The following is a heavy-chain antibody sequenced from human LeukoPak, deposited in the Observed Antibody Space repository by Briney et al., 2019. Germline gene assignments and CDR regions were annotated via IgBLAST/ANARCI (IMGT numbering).Heavy chain of an antibody. J-gene: IGHJ3*01. CDR1: AGSMSSTSYY. V-gene: IGHV4-39*01. CDR2: IYYSGST. Sequence: SETLSLTCAVSAGSMSSTSYYWAWIRQPPGKGLEWIGTIYYSGSTYHNPSLKSRVTLSVDTSRNQFSLRLSSVDAADTAVYYCAKAGVRYFDSSGLYAFDFWGQGTTVTVSS. CDR3: AKAGVRYFDSSGLYAFDF. D-gene: IGHD3-22*01.